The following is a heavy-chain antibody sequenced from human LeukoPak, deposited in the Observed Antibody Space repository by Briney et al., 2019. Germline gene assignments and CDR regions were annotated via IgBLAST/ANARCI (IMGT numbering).Heavy chain of an antibody. Sequence: GGTLRLSCAASGFTFSDYYMSWIRQAPGKGLEWVSYISSSGSTIYYADSVKGRFTISRDNAKNSLYLQMNSLRAEDTAVYYCARDLHGDYPPQGHDYWGQGTLVTVPS. CDR2: ISSSGSTI. CDR3: ARDLHGDYPPQGHDY. V-gene: IGHV3-11*04. J-gene: IGHJ4*02. D-gene: IGHD4-17*01. CDR1: GFTFSDYY.